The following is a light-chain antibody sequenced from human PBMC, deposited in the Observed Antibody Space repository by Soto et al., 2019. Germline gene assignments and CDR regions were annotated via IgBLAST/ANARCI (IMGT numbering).Light chain of an antibody. V-gene: IGLV1-47*01. Sequence: QSVLTQPPSASGTPGQRVTISCSGSSSNVGSNYVYWYQQLPGTAPKLLIYRNNQRPSGVPDRFSGSKSGTSASLAISGLRSEDEADYYCAGWDDRLSGPVFGGGTQLTVL. CDR3: AGWDDRLSGPV. CDR2: RNN. CDR1: SSNVGSNY. J-gene: IGLJ7*01.